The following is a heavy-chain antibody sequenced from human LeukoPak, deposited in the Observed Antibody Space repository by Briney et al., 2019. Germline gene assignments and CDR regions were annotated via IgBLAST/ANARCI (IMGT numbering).Heavy chain of an antibody. CDR2: INPNSGGT. Sequence: ASVKVSCKASGYTFTGYYMHWVRQAPGQGLEWMGWINPNSGGTNYAQKFQGRVTMTRDTSISTAYMELSRLRSDETAVYYWASEVKIRLLYAFDIWGQGTMVTVSS. CDR1: GYTFTGYY. D-gene: IGHD5-18*01. J-gene: IGHJ3*02. CDR3: ASEVKIRLLYAFDI. V-gene: IGHV1-2*02.